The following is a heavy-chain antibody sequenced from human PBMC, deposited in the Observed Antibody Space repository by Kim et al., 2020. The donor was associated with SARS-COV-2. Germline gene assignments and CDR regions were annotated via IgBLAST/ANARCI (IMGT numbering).Heavy chain of an antibody. CDR2: IYPGDSDT. Sequence: GESLKISCKGSGYSFTSYWIGWVRQMPGKGLEWMGIIYPGDSDTRYSPSFQGQVTISADKSISTAYLQWSSLKASDTAMYYCARFFSWTSNSGYDLGQYYYYGMDVWGQGTTVTVSS. CDR1: GYSFTSYW. J-gene: IGHJ6*02. D-gene: IGHD5-12*01. CDR3: ARFFSWTSNSGYDLGQYYYYGMDV. V-gene: IGHV5-51*01.